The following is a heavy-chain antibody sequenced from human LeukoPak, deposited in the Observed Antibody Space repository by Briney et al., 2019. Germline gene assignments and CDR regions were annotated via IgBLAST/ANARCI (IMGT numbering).Heavy chain of an antibody. J-gene: IGHJ4*02. CDR2: IYTSGST. CDR3: ARLGYYFGSSGYPPDY. Sequence: PSETLSLTCTVSGGSISSGSYYWSWIRQPAGKGLEWIGRIYTSGSTNYNPSLKSRVTISVDTSKNQFSLKLSSVTAADTAVYYCARLGYYFGSSGYPPDYWGQGTLVTVSS. D-gene: IGHD3-22*01. CDR1: GGSISSGSYY. V-gene: IGHV4-61*02.